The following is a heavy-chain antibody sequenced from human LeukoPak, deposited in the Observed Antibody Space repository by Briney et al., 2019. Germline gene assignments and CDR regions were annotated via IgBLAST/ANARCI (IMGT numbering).Heavy chain of an antibody. Sequence: ASVKVSCKASGYTFTSYGISWVRQAPGQGLEWMGWISAYNGNTNYAQKLQGRVTMTTDTSTNTAYMELRSLRSDDTAVYYCARDRGVVVVAATVSGFDYWGQGTLVTVSS. CDR1: GYTFTSYG. CDR3: ARDRGVVVVAATVSGFDY. V-gene: IGHV1-18*01. J-gene: IGHJ4*02. D-gene: IGHD2-15*01. CDR2: ISAYNGNT.